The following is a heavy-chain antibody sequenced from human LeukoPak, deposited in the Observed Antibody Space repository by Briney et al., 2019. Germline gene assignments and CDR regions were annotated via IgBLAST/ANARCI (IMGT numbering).Heavy chain of an antibody. J-gene: IGHJ3*02. CDR2: INHSGST. CDR1: GGSFSGYY. V-gene: IGHV4-34*01. D-gene: IGHD2-2*02. Sequence: SETLSLTCAVYGGSFSGYYWSWIRQPPGKGLEWIGEINHSGSTNYNPSLKSRVTISVDTPKNQFSLRLGSVTAADTAVYYCARCPIYCSSTSCYRARLPEAFDIGGEGTMVTVSS. CDR3: ARCPIYCSSTSCYRARLPEAFDI.